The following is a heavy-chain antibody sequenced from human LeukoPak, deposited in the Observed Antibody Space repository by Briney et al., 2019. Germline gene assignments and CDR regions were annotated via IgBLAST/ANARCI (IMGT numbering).Heavy chain of an antibody. CDR1: GGSISSGGYY. D-gene: IGHD3-3*01. CDR3: ARAEGGVIFGVVIGAFDI. Sequence: SQTLSLTCTVSGGSISSGGYYWSWIRQHPGKGLEWIGYIYYSGSTYYNPSLRSRVTISVDTSKNQFSLKLSSVTAADTAVYYCARAEGGVIFGVVIGAFDIWGQGTMVTVSS. J-gene: IGHJ3*02. V-gene: IGHV4-31*03. CDR2: IYYSGST.